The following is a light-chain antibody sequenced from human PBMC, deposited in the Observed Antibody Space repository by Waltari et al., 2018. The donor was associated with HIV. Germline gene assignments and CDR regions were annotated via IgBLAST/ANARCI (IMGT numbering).Light chain of an antibody. J-gene: IGLJ2*01. CDR2: DNN. Sequence: QSVLTQPPSVSATPGQKVTISCSGSSSNIGYNYVFWYQQLPGTAPKLLIYDNNKRPSGIPDRFSGSKSGTSATLGITGPQTGDEADYYCATWDSGLSAVVFGGGTKLTVL. CDR1: SSNIGYNY. V-gene: IGLV1-51*01. CDR3: ATWDSGLSAVV.